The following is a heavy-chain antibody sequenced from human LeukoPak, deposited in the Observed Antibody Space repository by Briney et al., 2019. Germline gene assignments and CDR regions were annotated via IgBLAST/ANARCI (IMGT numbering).Heavy chain of an antibody. CDR1: GGSISSSSYY. V-gene: IGHV4-39*01. J-gene: IGHJ6*03. D-gene: IGHD3-10*01. CDR2: IYYSGST. CDR3: ASGTTKYYYGSGSYPNYSYYYMDV. Sequence: ETLSLTCTVSGGSISSSSYYWGWIRQPPGKGLEWIGSIYYSGSTYYNPSLKSRVTISVDTSKNQFSLKLSSVTAADTAVYYCASGTTKYYYGSGSYPNYSYYYMDVWGKGTTVTVSS.